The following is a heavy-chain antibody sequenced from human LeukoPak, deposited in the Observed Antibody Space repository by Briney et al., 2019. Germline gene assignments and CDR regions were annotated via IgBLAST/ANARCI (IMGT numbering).Heavy chain of an antibody. V-gene: IGHV3-11*04. Sequence: PGGSLRLSCAASGFTFSDYYMSWIRQAPGKGLEWVSYISSSGSTIYYADSVKGRFTISRDNAKNSLYLQMNSLRAEDTAVYYCAGADNYDILTGYSDYWGQGTLVTVSS. J-gene: IGHJ4*02. CDR2: ISSSGSTI. CDR1: GFTFSDYY. D-gene: IGHD3-9*01. CDR3: AGADNYDILTGYSDY.